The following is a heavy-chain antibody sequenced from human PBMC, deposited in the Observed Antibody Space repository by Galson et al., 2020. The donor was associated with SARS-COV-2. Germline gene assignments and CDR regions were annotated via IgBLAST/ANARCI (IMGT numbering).Heavy chain of an antibody. CDR2: IYTSGST. J-gene: IGHJ6*02. CDR3: ARDAEHYYYGMDV. CDR1: GGSISSGSYY. D-gene: IGHD1-26*01. V-gene: IGHV4-61*02. Sequence: SETLSLTCTVSGGSISSGSYYWSWIRQPAGKGLEWIGRIYTSGSTNYNPSLKSRVTISVDTSKNQFSLKLSSVTAADTAVYYCARDAEHYYYGMDVWGQGTTVTVSS.